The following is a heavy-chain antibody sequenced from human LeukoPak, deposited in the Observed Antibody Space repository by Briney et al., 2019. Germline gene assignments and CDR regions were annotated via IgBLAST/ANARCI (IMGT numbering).Heavy chain of an antibody. CDR1: GDSVSSNSAA. CDR3: ARSKGSNWFDP. J-gene: IGHJ5*02. D-gene: IGHD3-10*01. Sequence: SQTLSLTCAISGDSVSSNSAAWNWIRKTPPRGLEWLGRTYYRSKWYNDYAVSVKSRITINPDTSKNQFSLQLNSVTPEDTAVYYCARSKGSNWFDPWGQGTLVTVSS. CDR2: TYYRSKWYN. V-gene: IGHV6-1*01.